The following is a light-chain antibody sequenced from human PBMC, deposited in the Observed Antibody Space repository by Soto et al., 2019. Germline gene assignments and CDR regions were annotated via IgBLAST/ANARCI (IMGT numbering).Light chain of an antibody. J-gene: IGLJ2*01. CDR2: YDS. Sequence: SYELTQPPSVSVAPGKTARITCGGNNIGSKSVHWYQQKPGQAPVVVIYYDSDRPSGIPERFSASNSGNTATLTIGRVEAGDEADYYCQVWDSSGTGHPVFGGGTKLTVL. V-gene: IGLV3-21*04. CDR3: QVWDSSGTGHPV. CDR1: NIGSKS.